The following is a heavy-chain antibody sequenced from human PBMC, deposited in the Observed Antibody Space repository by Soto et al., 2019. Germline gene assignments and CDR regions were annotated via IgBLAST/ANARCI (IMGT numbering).Heavy chain of an antibody. CDR1: GFIVSSHE. D-gene: IGHD2-21*02. Sequence: PGGSLRLSCTASGFIVSSHEVNWFRQAPGKGLEWLSYINGVDGTTYYADSVKGRFTVSRDNAENSFHLQMNSLRAEDTAVYYCARETPHCGGDCLDYWGQGTLVTVSS. V-gene: IGHV3-48*03. CDR2: INGVDGTT. CDR3: ARETPHCGGDCLDY. J-gene: IGHJ4*02.